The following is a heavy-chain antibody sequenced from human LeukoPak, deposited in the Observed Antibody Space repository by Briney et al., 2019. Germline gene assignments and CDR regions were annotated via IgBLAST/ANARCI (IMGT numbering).Heavy chain of an antibody. CDR3: ARGLVQWAALDS. CDR2: IYYSGST. Sequence: SETLSLTCTVSGGSISSYYWSWIRQPPGKGLEWIGYIYYSGSTNYNPSLKSRVTISVDTSKNQFSLKLSTVTAADTAVYYCARGLVQWAALDSWGQGTLVTVSS. V-gene: IGHV4-59*08. D-gene: IGHD3/OR15-3a*01. CDR1: GGSISSYY. J-gene: IGHJ4*02.